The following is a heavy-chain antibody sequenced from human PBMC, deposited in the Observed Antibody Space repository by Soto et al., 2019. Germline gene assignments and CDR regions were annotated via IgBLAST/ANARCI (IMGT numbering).Heavy chain of an antibody. V-gene: IGHV3-21*01. CDR1: GFTFSSYS. CDR3: ARSRGGYGYYDYYYYMDV. J-gene: IGHJ6*03. D-gene: IGHD3-16*01. CDR2: ISSSSSYI. Sequence: EVQLVESGGGLVKPGGSLRLSCAASGFTFSSYSMNWVRQAPGKGLEWVSSISSSSSYIYYADSVKGRFTISRDNAKKSRYRQMKSLRAEDTAMYYCARSRGGYGYYDYYYYMDVWGKGTTVTVSS.